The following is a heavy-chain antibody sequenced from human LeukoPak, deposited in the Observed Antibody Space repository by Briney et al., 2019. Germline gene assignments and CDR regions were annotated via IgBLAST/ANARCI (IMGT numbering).Heavy chain of an antibody. V-gene: IGHV3-7*02. J-gene: IGHJ4*02. CDR2: IKQDGSEK. D-gene: IGHD6-13*01. CDR3: ASSRWQAFDS. CDR1: GFTFSTYW. Sequence: GGSLRLSCAASGFTFSTYWMSWVRRAPGKGLEWVAHIKQDGSEKYYVDSVKGRFTVSRDNAKNSVYLQLSSLRTEDTAAYYCASSRWQAFDSWGQGILVTVSS.